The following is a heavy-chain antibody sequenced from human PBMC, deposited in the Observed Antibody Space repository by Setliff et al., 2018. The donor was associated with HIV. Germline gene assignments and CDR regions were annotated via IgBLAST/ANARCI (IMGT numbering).Heavy chain of an antibody. Sequence: GGSLRLSCTVSGFTFNTYDVHWVRQAPGRGLEWVAVIWFDGDIKYYADSVKGRFTISRDNSNSTLYLQMNSLGVEDPDVYDCARDRMPHSTLWGWDSWGQGTLVTVSS. CDR1: GFTFNTYD. CDR2: IWFDGDIK. J-gene: IGHJ5*01. CDR3: ARDRMPHSTLWGWDS. V-gene: IGHV3-33*08. D-gene: IGHD2-21*01.